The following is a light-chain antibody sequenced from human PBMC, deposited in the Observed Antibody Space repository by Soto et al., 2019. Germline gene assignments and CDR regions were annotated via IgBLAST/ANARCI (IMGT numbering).Light chain of an antibody. CDR2: TAS. CDR1: QDINKW. J-gene: IGKJ4*01. Sequence: DIQITQSPSSVSASVVDRVTITCRASQDINKWLAWYQQKPGLAPNLVIYTASRLHGGGPSRFSGSASGTDFTLTISSLQPEDVATYYCQQGKSFPLTFGGGTKVDIK. CDR3: QQGKSFPLT. V-gene: IGKV1-12*01.